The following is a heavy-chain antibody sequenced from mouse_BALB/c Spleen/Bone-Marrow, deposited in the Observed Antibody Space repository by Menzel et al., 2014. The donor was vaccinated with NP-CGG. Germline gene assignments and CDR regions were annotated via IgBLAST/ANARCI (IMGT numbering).Heavy chain of an antibody. CDR2: ISRGGST. V-gene: IGHV5-6-5*01. J-gene: IGHJ3*01. CDR3: ARGYDGYYGFAY. D-gene: IGHD2-3*01. CDR1: GFTFSSYA. Sequence: EVQVVESGGGLVKPGGSLKLSCAASGFTFSSYAMSWVLRTPEKRLEGLASISRGGSTYYPDSVKGRFTISRDNARNILYLQMSSLRSEDTAMYYCARGYDGYYGFAYWGQGTLVTVSA.